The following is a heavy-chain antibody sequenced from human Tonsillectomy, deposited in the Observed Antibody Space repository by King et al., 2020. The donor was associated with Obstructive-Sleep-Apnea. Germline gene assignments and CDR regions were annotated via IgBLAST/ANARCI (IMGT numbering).Heavy chain of an antibody. J-gene: IGHJ4*02. CDR1: GLTFISYA. Sequence: VQLVESGGGLVQPGGSLRLSCAASGLTFISYAMSGFRQAPGKGLEGVSVISGSGGSTYYANSVKGRFTISRDNSKTTLSLQMNSLRAEDTAVYYCAKARQPYVSGEDYFDYWGQGTLVTVSS. V-gene: IGHV3-23*04. CDR2: ISGSGGST. CDR3: AKARQPYVSGEDYFDY. D-gene: IGHD6-19*01.